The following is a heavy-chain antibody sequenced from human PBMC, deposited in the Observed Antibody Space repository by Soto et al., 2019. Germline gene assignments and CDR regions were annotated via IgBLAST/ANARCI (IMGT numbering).Heavy chain of an antibody. D-gene: IGHD6-19*01. Sequence: SETLSLTCTVSGGSISSYYWSWIRQPPGKGLEWIGYIYYSGSTNYNPSLKSRVTISVDTSKNQFSLKLSSVTAADTAVYYCARHASSSGWKEFVYWGQGTLVTVSS. CDR1: GGSISSYY. CDR2: IYYSGST. V-gene: IGHV4-59*08. CDR3: ARHASSSGWKEFVY. J-gene: IGHJ4*02.